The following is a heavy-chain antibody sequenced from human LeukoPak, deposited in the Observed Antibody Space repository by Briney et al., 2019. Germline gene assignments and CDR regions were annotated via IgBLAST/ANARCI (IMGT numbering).Heavy chain of an antibody. D-gene: IGHD5-12*01. CDR2: IKSDGSST. CDR3: ARDRGYTQDY. Sequence: PGGSLRLSCAASGFTFGSYWMHWVRQAPGKGLVWVSHIKSDGSSTSYADSVKGRFTISRDNAKNTLYLQMNSLRAEDTAVYYCARDRGYTQDYWGQGTLVTVSS. V-gene: IGHV3-74*01. CDR1: GFTFGSYW. J-gene: IGHJ4*02.